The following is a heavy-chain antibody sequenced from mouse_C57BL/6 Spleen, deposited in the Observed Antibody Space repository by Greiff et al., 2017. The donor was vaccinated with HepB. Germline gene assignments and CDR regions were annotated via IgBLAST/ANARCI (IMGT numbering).Heavy chain of an antibody. J-gene: IGHJ3*01. CDR1: GYTFTSYW. D-gene: IGHD2-2*01. CDR3: GKVKGYDGAWFAY. V-gene: IGHV1-55*01. Sequence: QVQLQQPGAELVKPGASVKMSCKASGYTFTSYWITWVKQRPGQGLEWIGDIYPGSGSTNYNEKFKSKATLTVDTSSSTAYMQLSSLTSEDSAVYYCGKVKGYDGAWFAYWGQGTLVTVSA. CDR2: IYPGSGST.